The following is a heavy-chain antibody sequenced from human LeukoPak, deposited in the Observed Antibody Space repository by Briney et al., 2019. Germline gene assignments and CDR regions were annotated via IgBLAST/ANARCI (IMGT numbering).Heavy chain of an antibody. V-gene: IGHV3-23*01. CDR2: IDASGGST. Sequence: GGSLRLSCAASGFTFGSYAMTWVRQAPGKGLEWVSSIDASGGSTYYADSVKGRFTISRDNSKKTFYLRMNTLRADDTAVYYCAKGSGSGWYGWFAPWGQGTLVTVSS. D-gene: IGHD6-19*01. J-gene: IGHJ5*02. CDR1: GFTFGSYA. CDR3: AKGSGSGWYGWFAP.